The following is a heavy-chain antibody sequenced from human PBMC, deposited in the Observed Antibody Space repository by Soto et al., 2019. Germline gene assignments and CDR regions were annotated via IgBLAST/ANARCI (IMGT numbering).Heavy chain of an antibody. CDR1: GFTFSSYV. D-gene: IGHD6-6*01. Sequence: RGTLLLTFAASGFTFSSYVVSWVRRAPGKGGEWVSSMSWSGGSRYYSDSVKGRFTISRDNSKNTLNLQMNSLRAEETAVYYCAKAIAAREGFDYWGQGTLVTVSS. V-gene: IGHV3-23*02. CDR3: AKAIAAREGFDY. CDR2: MSWSGGSR. J-gene: IGHJ4*02.